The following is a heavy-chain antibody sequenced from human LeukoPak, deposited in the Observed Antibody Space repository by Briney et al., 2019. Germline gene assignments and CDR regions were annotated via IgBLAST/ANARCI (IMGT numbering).Heavy chain of an antibody. Sequence: PGGSLRLSCAASGFTFSSYSMNWVRQAPGKGLEWVSSISSSSSYIYYADSVKGRFTISRDNAKNSLYLQMNSLRAEDTAVYYCARVGYCSGGSCYSWGQGTLVTVSS. CDR1: GFTFSSYS. J-gene: IGHJ4*02. V-gene: IGHV3-21*01. CDR3: ARVGYCSGGSCYS. D-gene: IGHD2-15*01. CDR2: ISSSSSYI.